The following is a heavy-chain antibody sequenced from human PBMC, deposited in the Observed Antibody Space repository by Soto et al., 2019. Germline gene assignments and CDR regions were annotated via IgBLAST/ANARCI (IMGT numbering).Heavy chain of an antibody. J-gene: IGHJ6*03. CDR3: ARGTVVPAAINYYYMDV. Sequence: QVQLVQSGAEVKKPGSSVKVSCKASGGTFSSYTISWVRQAPGQRLEWMGRISPILGIANYAQKFQGRVTITADKSTSPAYMELSSLRSEDTAVYYCARGTVVPAAINYYYMDVWGKGTTVTVSS. D-gene: IGHD2-2*01. V-gene: IGHV1-69*02. CDR1: GGTFSSYT. CDR2: ISPILGIA.